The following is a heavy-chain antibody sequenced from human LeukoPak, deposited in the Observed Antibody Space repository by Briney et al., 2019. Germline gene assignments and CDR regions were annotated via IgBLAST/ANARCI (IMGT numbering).Heavy chain of an antibody. D-gene: IGHD3-10*01. CDR1: GGSISSYY. V-gene: IGHV4-4*07. CDR2: IYTSGSA. Sequence: SETLSLTFTVSGGSISSYYWGWIRQPAGKGLEWIGRIYTSGSANYNPSLTSRLTMSVDTSKTQFSLKLNSVTAADTAVYYCARGRMFRGGGSDVAFNWFDPWGQGTLVTVSS. CDR3: ARGRMFRGGGSDVAFNWFDP. J-gene: IGHJ5*02.